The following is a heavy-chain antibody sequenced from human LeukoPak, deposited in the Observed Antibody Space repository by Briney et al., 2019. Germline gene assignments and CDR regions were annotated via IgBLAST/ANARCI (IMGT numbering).Heavy chain of an antibody. Sequence: SQTLSLTCTVSGGSISSGDYYWSWIRQPPGKGLEWIGYIYYGGSTYYNPSLKSRVTISVDTSKNQFSLKLSSVTAADTAVYYCARERLRFLEWLPGGFDYWGQGTLVTVSS. V-gene: IGHV4-30-4*08. CDR1: GGSISSGDYY. D-gene: IGHD3-3*01. J-gene: IGHJ4*02. CDR2: IYYGGST. CDR3: ARERLRFLEWLPGGFDY.